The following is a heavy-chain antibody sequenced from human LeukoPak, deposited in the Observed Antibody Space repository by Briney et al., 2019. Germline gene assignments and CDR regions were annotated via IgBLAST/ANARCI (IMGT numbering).Heavy chain of an antibody. V-gene: IGHV3-23*01. CDR2: IGGSGGST. D-gene: IGHD3-10*01. CDR1: GFTFSSYA. J-gene: IGHJ4*02. CDR3: ARKAGYYYGSGDY. Sequence: GGSLRLSCAASGFTFSSYAMSWVRQAPGKGLEWVSTIGGSGGSTYYADSVKGRFTISRDNSKNTLYLQMNSLRAEDTALYYCARKAGYYYGSGDYWGQGTLVTVSS.